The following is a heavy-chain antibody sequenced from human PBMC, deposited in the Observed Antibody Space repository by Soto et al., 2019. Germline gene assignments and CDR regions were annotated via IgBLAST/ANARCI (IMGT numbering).Heavy chain of an antibody. D-gene: IGHD5-18*01. Sequence: GGSLRLSCAASGFTFSSYSMNWVRQAPGKGLEWVSSISSSSSYIYYADSVKGRFTTSRDNAKNSLYLQMNSLRAEDTAVYYCARDSVDTAMSNDYWGQGTLVTVSS. CDR1: GFTFSSYS. CDR3: ARDSVDTAMSNDY. CDR2: ISSSSSYI. V-gene: IGHV3-21*01. J-gene: IGHJ4*02.